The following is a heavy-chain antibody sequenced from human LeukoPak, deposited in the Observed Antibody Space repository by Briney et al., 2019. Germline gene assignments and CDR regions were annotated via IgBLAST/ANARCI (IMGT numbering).Heavy chain of an antibody. V-gene: IGHV3-23*01. CDR3: AKVVYYYGSGVIDAFDI. CDR2: ISGSGGST. D-gene: IGHD3-10*01. CDR1: GFTFSSYA. Sequence: PGGSLRLSCAASGFTFSSYAMSWVRQAPGKGLEWVSVISGSGGSTYYADSVKGRFTISRDNSKNTLYLQMNSLRAEDTAVYYCAKVVYYYGSGVIDAFDIWGQGTTVTVSS. J-gene: IGHJ3*02.